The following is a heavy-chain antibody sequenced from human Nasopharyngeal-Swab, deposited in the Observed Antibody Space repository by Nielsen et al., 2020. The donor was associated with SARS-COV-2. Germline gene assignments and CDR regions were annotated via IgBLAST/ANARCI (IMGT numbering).Heavy chain of an antibody. CDR3: ARDVGSRDNY. CDR1: GSTFSTHW. D-gene: IGHD2-15*01. Sequence: GGSLRLSCPASGSTFSTHWMHWVRQPPGKGLLWVSCTDTNGTITDYADSVKGRFTISRDNAKNTLSLQMNSLGAEDTAVYYCARDVGSRDNYWGQGALVTVSS. CDR2: TDTNGTIT. V-gene: IGHV3-74*01. J-gene: IGHJ4*02.